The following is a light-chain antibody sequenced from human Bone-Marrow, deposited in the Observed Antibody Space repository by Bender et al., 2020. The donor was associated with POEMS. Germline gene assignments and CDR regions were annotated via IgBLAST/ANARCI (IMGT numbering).Light chain of an antibody. CDR1: SRDIGAYTF. CDR3: QVYDNGNDHVV. CDR2: EVN. Sequence: QSALTQPPSASGSPGQSVTISCTGTSRDIGAYTFVSWYQHHPGKVPKLIIYEVNNRPSGVPDRFSGSKSANTATLTISRVEAGDEADYYCQVYDNGNDHVVFGGGTKLTVL. V-gene: IGLV2-8*01. J-gene: IGLJ2*01.